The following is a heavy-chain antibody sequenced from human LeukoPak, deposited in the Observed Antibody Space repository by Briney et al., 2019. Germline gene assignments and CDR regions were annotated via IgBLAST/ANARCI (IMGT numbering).Heavy chain of an antibody. J-gene: IGHJ4*02. CDR1: GYTFIDYY. Sequence: ASVKVSCKSSGYTFIDYYIHWVRQAPGQGLEWMGWIYPNSGATKYAQKFQGRVSMTRDTSINKASMDLTNLRSDDTAIFYCARVRKLMSGFEFWGQGTLVTVSS. CDR3: ARVRKLMSGFEF. V-gene: IGHV1-2*02. CDR2: IYPNSGAT. D-gene: IGHD1-14*01.